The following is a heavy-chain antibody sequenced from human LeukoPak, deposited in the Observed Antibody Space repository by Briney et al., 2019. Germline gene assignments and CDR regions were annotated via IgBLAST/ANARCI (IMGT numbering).Heavy chain of an antibody. CDR2: ISSTSAYI. D-gene: IGHD2-8*02. CDR3: ARVAVSGPTGWFDS. V-gene: IGHV3-21*01. CDR1: GFALKSYS. J-gene: IGHJ5*01. Sequence: GGSLRLSCAGSGFALKSYSLSWVRQAPGKGLEWVSSISSTSAYIYYADSVKGRFTISRDNVDNVVYLQINSLGAEDTAVYYCARVAVSGPTGWFDSWGQGTLVIVSS.